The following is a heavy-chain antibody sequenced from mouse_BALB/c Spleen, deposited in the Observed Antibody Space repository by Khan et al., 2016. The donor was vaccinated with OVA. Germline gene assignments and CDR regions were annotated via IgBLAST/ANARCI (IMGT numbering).Heavy chain of an antibody. CDR3: ARSYGSWAMDY. CDR1: GDSITSGF. Sequence: EVQLQESGPSLVKPSQTLSLTCSVTGDSITSGFWNWIRKFPGNKFEYLGYITYSGNTYYNPSLNSRISITRDTSKSQYYLQLNSVTTEDTATDYCARSYGSWAMDYWGQGTSVTVSS. J-gene: IGHJ4*01. D-gene: IGHD1-1*01. V-gene: IGHV3-8*02. CDR2: ITYSGNT.